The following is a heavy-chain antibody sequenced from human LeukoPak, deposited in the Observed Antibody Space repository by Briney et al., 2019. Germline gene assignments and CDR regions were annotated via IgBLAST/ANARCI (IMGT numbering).Heavy chain of an antibody. CDR1: GFTFSNYA. D-gene: IGHD3-10*01. CDR2: ISGSGGST. CDR3: AKGPRTVRFGDRHKGMFDY. Sequence: GGSLRLSCAVSGFTFSNYAMNWVRQAPGKGLEWVSVISGSGGSTYYADSVKGRFTISRDNSKNTLYLQMNSLRVEDTAVYYCAKGPRTVRFGDRHKGMFDYWGQGTLVTVSS. V-gene: IGHV3-23*01. J-gene: IGHJ4*02.